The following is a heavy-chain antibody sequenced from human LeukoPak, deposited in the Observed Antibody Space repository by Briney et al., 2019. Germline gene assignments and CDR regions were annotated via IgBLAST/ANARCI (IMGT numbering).Heavy chain of an antibody. V-gene: IGHV3-9*01. Sequence: GGSLRLSCAASGFTFDDYAMHWVRQAPGKGLEWVSGISCNSGSIGYADSVKGRFTISRDNAKNSLYLQMNSLRAEDTALYYCAKDIGYGRVYYFDYCGQGHLVPVSS. J-gene: IGHJ4*02. CDR2: ISCNSGSI. CDR1: GFTFDDYA. CDR3: AKDIGYGRVYYFDY. D-gene: IGHD4-17*01.